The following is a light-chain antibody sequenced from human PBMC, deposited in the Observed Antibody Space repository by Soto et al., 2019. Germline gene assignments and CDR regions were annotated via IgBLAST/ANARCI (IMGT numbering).Light chain of an antibody. CDR1: ESVSSY. J-gene: IGKJ2*01. V-gene: IGKV3-11*01. CDR2: DAS. Sequence: EIVLTQSPATLSLSPGERATLSCRASESVSSYLAWYQQKPGQAPRLLIYDASNRATGIPARLSGSGSGTDFTLTISRLQAEDVAVYYCHQYYSVPQTFGQGTNLDIK. CDR3: HQYYSVPQT.